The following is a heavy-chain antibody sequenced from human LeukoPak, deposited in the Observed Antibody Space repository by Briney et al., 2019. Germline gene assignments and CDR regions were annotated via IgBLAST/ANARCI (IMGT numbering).Heavy chain of an antibody. CDR2: IRGEAAGGTT. CDR1: GFTSGAYA. Sequence: GGALRDSCTDPGFTSGAYAMSGVREAPGEGVGRGSFIRGEAAGGTTEYAASVKGRFTISRDDSKSIAYLHMNALKIEDTAVYYCTRRRLSSWQDNYFDFWGQGTLVTVSS. V-gene: IGHV3-49*04. D-gene: IGHD6-13*01. J-gene: IGHJ4*02. CDR3: TRRRLSSWQDNYFDF.